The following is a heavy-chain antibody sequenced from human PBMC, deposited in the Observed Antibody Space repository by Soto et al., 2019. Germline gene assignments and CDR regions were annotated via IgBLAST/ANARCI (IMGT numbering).Heavy chain of an antibody. CDR3: ARRPIAAAAKYNWFDP. D-gene: IGHD6-13*01. Sequence: ASVKVSCKASGYTFTSYYMDWVRQAPGQGLEWMGIINPSGGSTSYAQKFQGRVTMTRDTSTSTVYMELRSLRSDDTAVYYCARRPIAAAAKYNWFDPWGQGTLVTVSS. CDR1: GYTFTSYY. J-gene: IGHJ5*02. V-gene: IGHV1-46*01. CDR2: INPSGGST.